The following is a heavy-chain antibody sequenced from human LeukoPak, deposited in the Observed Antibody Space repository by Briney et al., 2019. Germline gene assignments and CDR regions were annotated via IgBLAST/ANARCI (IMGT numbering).Heavy chain of an antibody. Sequence: TGGSLRLSCAASGFTFSSYWMSWVRQAPGKGLEWVANINQDGREKYYVDSVKGRFTISRDNAKSSLFLQMNSLRAEDTAVYYCARVGSGSSYYYYYMDVWGKGTTVTVSS. CDR2: INQDGREK. V-gene: IGHV3-7*01. J-gene: IGHJ6*03. D-gene: IGHD1-26*01. CDR3: ARVGSGSSYYYYYMDV. CDR1: GFTFSSYW.